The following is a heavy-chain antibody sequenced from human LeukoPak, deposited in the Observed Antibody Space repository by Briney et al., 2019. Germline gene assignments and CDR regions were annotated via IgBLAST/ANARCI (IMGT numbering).Heavy chain of an antibody. CDR2: IRSKAYGGTT. Sequence: GGSLRLSCTASGFTFGDYAMSWVRQAPGKGLEWVGFIRSKAYGGTTEYAASVKGRFTISRDDSKSIAYLQMSSLKTEDTAVYYCTRDGGDGYSYGRFDYWGQGTLVTVSS. D-gene: IGHD5-18*01. J-gene: IGHJ4*02. CDR3: TRDGGDGYSYGRFDY. V-gene: IGHV3-49*04. CDR1: GFTFGDYA.